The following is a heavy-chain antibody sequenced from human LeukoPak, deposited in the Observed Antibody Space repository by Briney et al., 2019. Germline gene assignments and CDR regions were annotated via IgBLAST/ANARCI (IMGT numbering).Heavy chain of an antibody. J-gene: IGHJ6*02. CDR1: GFXFSRYW. CDR3: ARENFYGMDV. CDR2: INSDGSTT. Sequence: PGGSLTLSCAASGFXFSRYWINWVRQAPGKGLVWVSRINSDGSTTRYADSVKGRFTISRDNAKNTMYLQMNSLRAEDTAVYYCARENFYGMDVWGQGTTVTVSS. V-gene: IGHV3-74*01.